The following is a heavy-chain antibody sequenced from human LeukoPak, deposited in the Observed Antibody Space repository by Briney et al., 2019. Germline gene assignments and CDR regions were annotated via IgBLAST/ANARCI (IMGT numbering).Heavy chain of an antibody. V-gene: IGHV3-66*01. D-gene: IGHD5-12*01. J-gene: IGHJ4*02. CDR3: AKGGGSDFFDY. CDR1: GFNFSSSG. CDR2: IYSGGST. Sequence: GGSLRLSCAASGFNFSSSGMSWVRQAPGRGLEWVSVIYSGGSTYYADSVKGRFTISRDNSKNTLYLQMNSLRSDDTAVYYCAKGGGSDFFDYWGQGTLVTVSS.